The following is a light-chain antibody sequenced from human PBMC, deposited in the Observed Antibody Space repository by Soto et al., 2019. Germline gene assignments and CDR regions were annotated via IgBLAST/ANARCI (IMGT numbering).Light chain of an antibody. CDR1: QRISSN. Sequence: EIVMAQSPVPLSVSPGEIDTLSCRASQRISSNLAWYQVKPGQAPRLLIYGASTRATGITARFSGSGSGTEFSLTISSLQSEDFSVYYCQQYDTWPSFGQGPKLDI. CDR3: QQYDTWPS. CDR2: GAS. J-gene: IGKJ2*01. V-gene: IGKV3-15*01.